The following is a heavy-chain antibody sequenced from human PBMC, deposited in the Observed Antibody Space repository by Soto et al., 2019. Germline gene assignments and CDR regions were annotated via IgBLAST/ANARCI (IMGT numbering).Heavy chain of an antibody. CDR1: GHTFTSYG. CDR3: QQWQDDGFDI. CDR2: ISPYNGKT. V-gene: IGHV1-18*01. D-gene: IGHD6-19*01. Sequence: QVQLVQSGAEVKKPGASVKVSCEASGHTFTSYGISWVRQAPGQGLEWMGWISPYNGKTTYAQKFQGRVTLTADISTSTAYMELKSLRSDDTAVYYCQQWQDDGFDIWGQGPLVTVSS. J-gene: IGHJ3*02.